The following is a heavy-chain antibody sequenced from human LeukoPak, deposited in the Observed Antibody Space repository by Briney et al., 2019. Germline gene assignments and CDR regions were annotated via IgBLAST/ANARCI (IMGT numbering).Heavy chain of an antibody. V-gene: IGHV3-21*01. D-gene: IGHD3-10*01. J-gene: IGHJ4*02. CDR3: ARVATPGEFAYYFDY. CDR1: GFTFSSYS. Sequence: GSLRLSCAASGFTFSSYSMNWVRQAPGKGLEWVSSISSSSSYIYYADSVKGRFTISRDNAKNSLYLQMNSLRAEDTAVYYCARVATPGEFAYYFDYWGQGTLVTVSS. CDR2: ISSSSSYI.